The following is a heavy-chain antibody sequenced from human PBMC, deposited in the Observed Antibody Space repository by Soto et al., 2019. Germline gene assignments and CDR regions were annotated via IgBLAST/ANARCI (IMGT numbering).Heavy chain of an antibody. CDR1: GGTFSSYA. Sequence: SVEVCCKASGGTFSSYAMSWVRQARGEGLEWMGGIIPIFGTANYAQKFQGRVTITADESTSTAYMELSSLRSEDTAVYYCARDSGSGSYYKAPWHYWRQGTLVTVTS. D-gene: IGHD3-10*01. CDR3: ARDSGSGSYYKAPWHY. CDR2: IIPIFGTA. V-gene: IGHV1-69*13. J-gene: IGHJ4*02.